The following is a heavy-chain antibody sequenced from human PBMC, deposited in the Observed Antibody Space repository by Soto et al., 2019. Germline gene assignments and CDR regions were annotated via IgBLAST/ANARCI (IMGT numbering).Heavy chain of an antibody. D-gene: IGHD3-16*01. CDR2: ISGSGGST. J-gene: IGHJ4*02. CDR1: GFTFSSYD. V-gene: IGHV3-23*01. CDR3: AKGWGDY. Sequence: EVQLLESGGALVQPGGSLRLSCAASGFTFSSYDMSWVRQAPGKGLEWVSGISGSGGSTYYADSVKGRFTISRDNSKNTLYLQMNSVRAEDTAVDYCAKGWGDYWGQGTLVTVSS.